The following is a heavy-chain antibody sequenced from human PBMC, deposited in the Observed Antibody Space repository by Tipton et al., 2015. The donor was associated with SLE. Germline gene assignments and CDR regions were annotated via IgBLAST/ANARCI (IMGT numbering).Heavy chain of an antibody. CDR3: ARDLGLYCSRTSCYGDNYFRY. V-gene: IGHV4-4*02. D-gene: IGHD2-2*01. CDR1: GGSIRSYQW. CDR2: IHHSGYA. Sequence: TLSLTCDVSGGSIRSYQWWSWVRQSPGKGLEWIGQIHHSGYANYNPSLKSRVTLSIDESKNQLSLDLRSVTAADTAVYYCARDLGLYCSRTSCYGDNYFRYWGQGSLVTVSS. J-gene: IGHJ4*02.